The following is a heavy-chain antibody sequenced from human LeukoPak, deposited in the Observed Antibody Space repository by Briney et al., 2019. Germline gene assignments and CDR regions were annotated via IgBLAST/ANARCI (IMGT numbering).Heavy chain of an antibody. J-gene: IGHJ4*02. Sequence: GGSLSLSCSASGFAFTGHARHWVRQAPGNGLEYVAGVGGDGFSAFYAGSMIDRVTISRDKYKRTVHLQMTSLRGEDTAVYYCVRDVDYYASGGYLGYFDYWGQGTLVSVSS. CDR3: VRDVDYYASGGYLGYFDY. CDR1: GFAFTGHA. V-gene: IGHV3-64D*06. CDR2: VGGDGFSA. D-gene: IGHD3-10*01.